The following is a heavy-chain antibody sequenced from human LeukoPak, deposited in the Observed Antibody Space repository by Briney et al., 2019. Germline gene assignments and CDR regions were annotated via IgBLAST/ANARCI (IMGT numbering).Heavy chain of an antibody. CDR2: INPGGNEI. J-gene: IGHJ4*02. D-gene: IGHD7-27*01. Sequence: GGSLRLSCTFSGLTFRSYWMNWVRQAPGKGLEWVANINPGGNEIRSVDSVKGRSIIFRDNAKNSLDLQMSSLRVEDTAVYYCMCWGTDNHWGQGILVTVSS. CDR1: GLTFRSYW. V-gene: IGHV3-7*01. CDR3: MCWGTDNH.